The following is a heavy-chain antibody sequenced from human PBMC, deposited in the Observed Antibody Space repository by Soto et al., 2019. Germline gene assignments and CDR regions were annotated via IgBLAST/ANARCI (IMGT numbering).Heavy chain of an antibody. D-gene: IGHD2-15*01. Sequence: SVKVSCKASGGTFSSYTISWVRQAPGQGLEWMGRIIPILGIANYAQKFQGRVTITADKSTSTAYMELSSLRSEDTAVYYCARAVVAEIDRQDAFDIWGQGTMVTVSS. CDR2: IIPILGIA. V-gene: IGHV1-69*02. CDR1: GGTFSSYT. J-gene: IGHJ3*02. CDR3: ARAVVAEIDRQDAFDI.